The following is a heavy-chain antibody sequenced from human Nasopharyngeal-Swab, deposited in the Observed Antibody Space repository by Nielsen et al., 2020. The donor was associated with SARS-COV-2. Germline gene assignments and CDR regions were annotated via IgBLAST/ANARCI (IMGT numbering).Heavy chain of an antibody. V-gene: IGHV3-7*01. D-gene: IGHD5-18*01. CDR2: IKPDGSDK. J-gene: IGHJ4*02. CDR3: ARDLSQLWFLFDY. Sequence: VRQMPGKGLEWVANIKPDGSDKYYVDSVKGRFTISRDNAKNSLYLQMNSLRAEDTAAYYCARDLSQLWFLFDYWGQGTLVTVSS.